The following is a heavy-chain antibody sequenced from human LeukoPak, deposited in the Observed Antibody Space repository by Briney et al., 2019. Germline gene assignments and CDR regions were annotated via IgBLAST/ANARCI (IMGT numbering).Heavy chain of an antibody. D-gene: IGHD4-23*01. V-gene: IGHV3-15*01. CDR1: VFTFSDAW. J-gene: IGHJ4*02. CDR2: IKTKTDGGTT. CDR3: ATIFGGNSHRLDY. Sequence: AGGSLRLACAVSVFTFSDAWMSSVRQAPGEGLEWIGRIKTKTDGGTTDYAAPVKGRFTISRHDSKNTLFLHMNSLKAEDTAVYYCATIFGGNSHRLDYWGQGPLVTVSS.